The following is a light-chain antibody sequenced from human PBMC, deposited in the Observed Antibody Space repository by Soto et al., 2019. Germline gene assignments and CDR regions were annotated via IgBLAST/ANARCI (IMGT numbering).Light chain of an antibody. V-gene: IGLV1-51*01. J-gene: IGLJ3*02. CDR2: DNN. Sequence: QSVLTQSPSVSAAPGQKVTISCSGSSSNIGNNYVSWYQQLPGTAPKLLIYDNNKRPSGIPDRFSGSKSGTSGTLDITGLQTGDEADYYCLSRTTRVTWVFGGGTKLTVL. CDR1: SSNIGNNY. CDR3: LSRTTRVTWV.